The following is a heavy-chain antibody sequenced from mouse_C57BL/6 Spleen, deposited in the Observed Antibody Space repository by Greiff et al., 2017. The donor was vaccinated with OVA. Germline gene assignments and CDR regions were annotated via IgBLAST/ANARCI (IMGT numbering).Heavy chain of an antibody. CDR1: GYTFTSYD. D-gene: IGHD2-2*01. CDR3: ASRNGMATPYCFDY. Sequence: QVQLKQSGPELVKPGASVKLSCKASGYTFTSYDINWVKQRPGQGLEWIGWIYPRDGSTKYNEKFKGKATLTVDTSSSTAYMELHSLTSEDSAVYFCASRNGMATPYCFDYWGQGTTLTVSS. J-gene: IGHJ2*01. CDR2: IYPRDGST. V-gene: IGHV1-85*01.